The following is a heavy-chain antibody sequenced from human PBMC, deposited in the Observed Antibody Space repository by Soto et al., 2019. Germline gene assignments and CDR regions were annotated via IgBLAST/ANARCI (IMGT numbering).Heavy chain of an antibody. CDR1: GGTFSSYT. V-gene: IGHV1-69*02. D-gene: IGHD5-18*01. CDR3: ARAGYRYGPDWYFDL. CDR2: IIPILGIA. Sequence: QVQLVQSGAEVKKPGSSVKVSCKASGGTFSSYTISWVRQAPGQGLEWMGRIIPILGIANYAQKFQGRVTITAEKSTSTAYMELSSLRSEDTAVYYCARAGYRYGPDWYFDLWGRGTLVTVSS. J-gene: IGHJ2*01.